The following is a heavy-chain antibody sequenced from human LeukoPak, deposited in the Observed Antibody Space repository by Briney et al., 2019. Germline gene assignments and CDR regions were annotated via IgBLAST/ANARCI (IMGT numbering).Heavy chain of an antibody. J-gene: IGHJ4*02. Sequence: GGSLRLSCATSGFTFSSSAMNWVRQAPGKGLEWVSGLSSSGGSTFYADSVKGRFTISRDNSKNTVYLQMNSLRGEDTAIYYCARGVTVTTDFWGQGTLVTVSS. D-gene: IGHD4-17*01. CDR2: LSSSGGST. CDR1: GFTFSSSA. V-gene: IGHV3-23*01. CDR3: ARGVTVTTDF.